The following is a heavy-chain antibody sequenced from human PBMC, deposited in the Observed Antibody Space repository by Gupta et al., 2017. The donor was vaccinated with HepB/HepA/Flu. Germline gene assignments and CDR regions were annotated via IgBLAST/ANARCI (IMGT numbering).Heavy chain of an antibody. CDR3: TRNYNGLGL. CDR2: VNPNTGAT. CDR1: GYTFTAFS. J-gene: IGHJ4*02. V-gene: IGHV1-2*02. Sequence: QVQLVQSGAEVTKPGASIMVSCKSSGYTFTAFSVHWVRQAPGQGLEWMGWVNPNTGATNYAQTFQGRVTMTSDTSISTAYMELSSLKSDDTAIYYCTRNYNGLGLWGQGSLITVSS. D-gene: IGHD3-10*01.